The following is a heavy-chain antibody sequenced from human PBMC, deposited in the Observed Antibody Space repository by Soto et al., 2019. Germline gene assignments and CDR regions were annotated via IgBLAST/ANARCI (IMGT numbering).Heavy chain of an antibody. CDR2: IYYSGST. J-gene: IGHJ6*02. CDR3: ARDFTYYDFWSGYGGYYGMDV. D-gene: IGHD3-3*01. V-gene: IGHV4-30-4*01. Sequence: QVQLLESGPGLVKPSQTLSLTCTVSGGSISSGDYYWSWIRQPPGKGLEWIGYIYYSGSTYYNPSLKRRVTISVDTSKNQFSLKLSSVTAADTAVYYCARDFTYYDFWSGYGGYYGMDVWGQGTTVTVSS. CDR1: GGSISSGDYY.